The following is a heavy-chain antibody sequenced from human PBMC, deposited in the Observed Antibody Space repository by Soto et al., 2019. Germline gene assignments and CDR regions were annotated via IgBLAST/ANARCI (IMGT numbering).Heavy chain of an antibody. J-gene: IGHJ3*02. CDR3: AITDYYGSGSWDDAFDI. CDR2: ISAYNGNT. Sequence: QVQLVQSGAEVKKPGASVKVSCKASGYTFTSYGISWVRQAPGQGLAWMGWISAYNGNTNYAQKLQGRVTMTTDTSTSTAYMELRSLRSDDTAVYYCAITDYYGSGSWDDAFDIWGQGTMVTVSS. D-gene: IGHD3-10*01. CDR1: GYTFTSYG. V-gene: IGHV1-18*01.